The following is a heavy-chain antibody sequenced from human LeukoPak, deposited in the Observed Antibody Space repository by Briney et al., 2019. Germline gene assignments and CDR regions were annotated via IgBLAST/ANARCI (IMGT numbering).Heavy chain of an antibody. D-gene: IGHD4-17*01. CDR1: GFTFSSYW. J-gene: IGHJ4*02. CDR3: ARVHYGDYVDY. V-gene: IGHV3-74*01. CDR2: ISSDGTST. Sequence: GGSLRLSCAPSGFTFSSYWMHWVRQAPGKGLVWVSCISSDGTSTSYADSVKGRFTISRDNAKNTLYLQMNSLRAEDTAVYYCARVHYGDYVDYWGQGTLVTVSS.